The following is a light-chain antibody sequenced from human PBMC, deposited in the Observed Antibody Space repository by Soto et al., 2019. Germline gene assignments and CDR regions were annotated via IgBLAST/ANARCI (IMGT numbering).Light chain of an antibody. Sequence: QSALTQPRSVSGSPGQSVTISCTGTSSDVGGYNYVSWYQQRPGKAPKLMIYDVSRRPSGVPGRFSGSKSGNTASLTISGLQAEDEAEYFCCSHAASSTFVFGRGTKLTVL. V-gene: IGLV2-11*01. CDR2: DVS. CDR3: CSHAASSTFV. J-gene: IGLJ1*01. CDR1: SSDVGGYNY.